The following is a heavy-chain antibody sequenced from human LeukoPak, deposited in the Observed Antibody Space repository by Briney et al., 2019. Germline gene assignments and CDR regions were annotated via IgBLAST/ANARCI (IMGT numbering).Heavy chain of an antibody. V-gene: IGHV3-30*18. J-gene: IGHJ4*02. D-gene: IGHD6-13*01. CDR3: AKDQVVAAAGRLLGRGSIDY. CDR2: ISYDGSNK. CDR1: GFTFSSYG. Sequence: GGSLRLSCAASGFTFSSYGMHWVRQAPGKGLEWVAVISYDGSNKYYADSVKGRFTISRDNSKNTLYLQMNSLRAEDTAVYYCAKDQVVAAAGRLLGRGSIDYWGQGTLVTVSS.